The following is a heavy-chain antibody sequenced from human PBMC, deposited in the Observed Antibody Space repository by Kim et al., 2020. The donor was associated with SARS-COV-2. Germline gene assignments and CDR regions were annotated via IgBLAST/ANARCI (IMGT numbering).Heavy chain of an antibody. CDR2: IFYSGST. V-gene: IGHV4-39*07. CDR1: GGSISSATYY. Sequence: SETLSLTCTVSGGSISSATYYWGWIRQPPGKGLEWIGSIFYSGSTYYNPSLKSRVTISVDTSKNQFSLNLYSVTAADTAVYYCARAPFALARIDFWGQGTLVTVSS. D-gene: IGHD6-13*01. CDR3: ARAPFALARIDF. J-gene: IGHJ4*02.